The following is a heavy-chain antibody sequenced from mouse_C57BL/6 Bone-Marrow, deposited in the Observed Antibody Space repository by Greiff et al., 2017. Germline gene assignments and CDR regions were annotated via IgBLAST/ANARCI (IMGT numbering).Heavy chain of an antibody. V-gene: IGHV1-15*01. CDR2: IDPEPGGT. CDR1: GYTFTDYE. J-gene: IGHJ1*03. D-gene: IGHD1-1*01. Sequence: QVQLQQSGAELVRPGASVTLSCKASGYTFTDYEMHWVKQTPVHGLEWIGAIDPEPGGTAYNQKFKGKAILTADKSSSTAYMELRSLTSEDSAVYYCTRGNYYGSSYWYFDVWGTGTTVTVSS. CDR3: TRGNYYGSSYWYFDV.